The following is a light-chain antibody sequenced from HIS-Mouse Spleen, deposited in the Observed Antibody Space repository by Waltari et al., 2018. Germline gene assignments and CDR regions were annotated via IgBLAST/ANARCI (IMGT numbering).Light chain of an antibody. Sequence: QSVLTQPPSASGTPGQRGTISCSGSSSNIGSHTVTWYQQLPGTAPKLLIYSNNQRPSGVPDRFSGSKSGTSASLAISGLQSEDEADYYCAAWDDSLNGWVFGGGTKLTVL. J-gene: IGLJ3*02. V-gene: IGLV1-44*01. CDR1: SSNIGSHT. CDR2: SNN. CDR3: AAWDDSLNGWV.